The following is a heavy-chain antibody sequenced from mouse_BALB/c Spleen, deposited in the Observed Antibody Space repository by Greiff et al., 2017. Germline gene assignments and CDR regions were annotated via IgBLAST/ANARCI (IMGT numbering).Heavy chain of an antibody. J-gene: IGHJ2*01. Sequence: EVQVVESGGGLVQPGGSLRLSCATSGFTFTDYYMSWVRQPPGKALEWLGFIRNKANGYTTEYSASVKGRFTISRDNSQSILYLQMNTLRAEDSATYYCARGRNYFDYWGQGTTLTVSS. CDR1: GFTFTDYY. CDR2: IRNKANGYTT. CDR3: ARGRNYFDY. V-gene: IGHV7-3*02.